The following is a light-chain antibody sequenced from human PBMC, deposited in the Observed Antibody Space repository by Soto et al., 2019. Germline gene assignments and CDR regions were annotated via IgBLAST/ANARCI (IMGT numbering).Light chain of an antibody. Sequence: QSVLTQPPSASGTPGQRVAISCSGSSSNIGSNTVNWYQQLPGTAPKVLIYSNNQRPSGVPDRFSGSNSGTSASLAISGPQSEDEADYYCAAWDDGLNGFWVFGTGTKVTVL. CDR1: SSNIGSNT. CDR2: SNN. V-gene: IGLV1-44*01. J-gene: IGLJ1*01. CDR3: AAWDDGLNGFWV.